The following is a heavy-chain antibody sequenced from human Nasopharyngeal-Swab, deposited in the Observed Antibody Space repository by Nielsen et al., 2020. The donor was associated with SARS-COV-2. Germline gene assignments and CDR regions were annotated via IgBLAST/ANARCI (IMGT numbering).Heavy chain of an antibody. CDR1: GGSVSDYY. CDR2: IDYSGST. D-gene: IGHD5-24*01. CDR3: ARNKRRDGYNWSALDI. J-gene: IGHJ3*02. Sequence: SETLSLTCIVPGGSVSDYYWTWIRQPPGKGLEWIGYIDYSGSTNYNPSLKSRVTISVDTSKNQFFLDLSSVTAADTAVYYCARNKRRDGYNWSALDIWGQGTMVTASS. V-gene: IGHV4-59*02.